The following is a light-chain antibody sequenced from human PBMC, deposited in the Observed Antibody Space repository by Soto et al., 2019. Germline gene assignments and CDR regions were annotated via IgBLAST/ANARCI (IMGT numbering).Light chain of an antibody. J-gene: IGKJ2*01. CDR2: AAS. CDR3: QQSYSTPQT. Sequence: DIQMTQSPSSLSASVGDRVTITCRASQSISSDLNWYQQKPGKAPKLLIYAASSLQSGVPSRFSGSASGTDFTLTISSMQPEDFATYYCQQSYSTPQTFGQGTKLEIK. CDR1: QSISSD. V-gene: IGKV1-39*01.